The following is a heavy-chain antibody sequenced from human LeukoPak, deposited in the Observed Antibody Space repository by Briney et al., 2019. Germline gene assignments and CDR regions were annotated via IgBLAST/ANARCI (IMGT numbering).Heavy chain of an antibody. CDR2: IYGGGKT. Sequence: GGSLRLSCAASGLTVSNNYMSWVSHAPGKGLEWVSAIYGGGKTYYADSVEGRFTISKDNSKNPLYLQMSSLRAEDTALYCCARSDDYNSRNVFNYWGQGTLVTVSS. D-gene: IGHD5-24*01. V-gene: IGHV3-66*01. CDR1: GLTVSNNY. CDR3: ARSDDYNSRNVFNY. J-gene: IGHJ4*02.